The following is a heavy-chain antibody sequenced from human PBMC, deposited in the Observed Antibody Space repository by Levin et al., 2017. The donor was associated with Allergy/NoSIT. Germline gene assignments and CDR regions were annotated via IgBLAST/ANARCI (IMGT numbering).Heavy chain of an antibody. J-gene: IGHJ4*02. CDR3: ARGGGPYDFWSGYRYYFDY. D-gene: IGHD3-3*01. V-gene: IGHV3-30*04. CDR2: ISYDGSNK. Sequence: GGSLRLSCAASGFTFSSYAMHWVRQAPGKGLEWVAVISYDGSNKYYADSVKGRFTISRDNSKNTLYLQMNSLRAEDTAVYYCARGGGPYDFWSGYRYYFDYWGQGTLVTVSS. CDR1: GFTFSSYA.